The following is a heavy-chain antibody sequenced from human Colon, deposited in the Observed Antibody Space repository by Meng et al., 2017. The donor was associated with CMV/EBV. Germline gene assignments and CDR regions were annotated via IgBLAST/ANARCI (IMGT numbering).Heavy chain of an antibody. D-gene: IGHD6-19*01. CDR2: ISSSGSTI. CDR3: ARGGGAVGYYYYGMDV. CDR1: GFTFSDYY. V-gene: IGHV3-11*01. Sequence: GESLKISCAASGFTFSDYYMSWIRQAPGKGLEWVSYISSSGSTIYYADSVKGRFTISRDNAKNSLYLQMNSLRAEDTAVYYCARGGGAVGYYYYGMDVWGQGTTVTVSS. J-gene: IGHJ6*02.